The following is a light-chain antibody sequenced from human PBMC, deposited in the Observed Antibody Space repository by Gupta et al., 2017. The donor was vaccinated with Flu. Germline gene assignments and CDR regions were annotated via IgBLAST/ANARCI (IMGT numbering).Light chain of an antibody. CDR1: SSNIGAGYD. Sequence: QSVLTQPPSVSGAPGQRVTISCTGSSSNIGAGYDVHWYQQLPGTAPNLLIYGNSNRPSGVPDRFSGSKSGTSASLAITGLQAEDEADYYCQSYDSSLSGVAFGGGTKLTVL. V-gene: IGLV1-40*01. CDR2: GNS. CDR3: QSYDSSLSGVA. J-gene: IGLJ2*01.